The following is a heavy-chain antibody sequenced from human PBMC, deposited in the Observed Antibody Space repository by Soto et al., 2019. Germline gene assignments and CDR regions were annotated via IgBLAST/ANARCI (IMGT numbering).Heavy chain of an antibody. CDR1: GFTFSSYA. D-gene: IGHD2-15*01. CDR3: ANARYCSGGSCWFDP. J-gene: IGHJ5*02. CDR2: ISGSGGST. Sequence: EVQLLESGGGLVQPGGSLRLSCAASGFTFSSYAMSWVRQAPGKGLEWVSAISGSGGSTYDASCVKGRFTISRDNSKNTLYLQVNSLRAEDTAVYYCANARYCSGGSCWFDPWGQGTLVTVSS. V-gene: IGHV3-23*01.